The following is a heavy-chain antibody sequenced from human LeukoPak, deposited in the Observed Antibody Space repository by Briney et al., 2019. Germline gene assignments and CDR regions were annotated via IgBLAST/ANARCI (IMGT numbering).Heavy chain of an antibody. CDR2: IYHSGST. V-gene: IGHV4-4*02. D-gene: IGHD2-2*01. J-gene: IGHJ4*02. CDR3: VSTVVVPAAYLDY. Sequence: SETLSLTCAVSGVSISSSNWWSWVRQPPGKGLEWIGEIYHSGSTNYNPSLKSRVTISVDKSKNQFSLKLSSVTAADTAVYYCVSTVVVPAAYLDYWGQGTLVTVSS. CDR1: GVSISSSNW.